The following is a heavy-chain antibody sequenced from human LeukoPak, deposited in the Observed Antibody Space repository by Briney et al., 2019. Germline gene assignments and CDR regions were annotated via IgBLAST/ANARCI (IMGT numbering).Heavy chain of an antibody. CDR2: ISGSGGST. CDR3: ARGYYDYVWGSYRETYFDY. V-gene: IGHV3-23*01. Sequence: PGGSLRLSCAASGFTFSSYAMSWVRQAPGKGLEWVSAISGSGGSTYYADSVKGRFTISRDNSKNSLYLQMNSLRAEDTAVYYCARGYYDYVWGSYRETYFDYWGQGTLVTVSS. D-gene: IGHD3-16*02. J-gene: IGHJ4*02. CDR1: GFTFSSYA.